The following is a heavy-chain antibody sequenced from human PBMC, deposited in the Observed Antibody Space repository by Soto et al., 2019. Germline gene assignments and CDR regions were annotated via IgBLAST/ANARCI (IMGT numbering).Heavy chain of an antibody. V-gene: IGHV3-30*02. CDR2: ISDDGDKR. D-gene: IGHD1-26*01. CDR1: GFTFSTYG. J-gene: IGHJ4*02. CDR3: AKARVRIVGANSFDY. Sequence: GGSLRLSCTTSGFTFSTYGMHWVRQAPGKGLEWVATISDDGDKRYYADSVRGRLIISRDNSKDTLYLQMNSLGPDDTAVYFCAKARVRIVGANSFDYWGQGTPVTVSS.